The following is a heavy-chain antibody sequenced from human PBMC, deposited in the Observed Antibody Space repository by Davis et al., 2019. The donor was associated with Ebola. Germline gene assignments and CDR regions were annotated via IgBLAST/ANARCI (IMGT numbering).Heavy chain of an antibody. CDR3: TRHDHHFWSGSFDY. CDR1: GFTFSDHY. CDR2: ISTSGNSI. D-gene: IGHD3-3*02. J-gene: IGHJ4*02. Sequence: GESLKISCTASGFTFSDHYMSWIRQAPGKGLEWVAHISTSGNSIYYADSVTGRFTISRDNAKNSLYLQMNSLRAEDTAVYYCTRHDHHFWSGSFDYWGQGTLVTVSS. V-gene: IGHV3-11*01.